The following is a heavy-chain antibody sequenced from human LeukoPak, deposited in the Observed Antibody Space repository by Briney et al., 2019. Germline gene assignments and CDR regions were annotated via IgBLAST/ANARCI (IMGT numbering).Heavy chain of an antibody. CDR2: IYSGGST. D-gene: IGHD6-19*01. Sequence: GGSLRLSCAASGFTVSSNYMSWVRQAPGKGLEWVAVIYSGGSTYYADSVKGRFTISRDNSKNTLYLQMNSLRAEDTAVYHCARLDSSGWYSDYWGQEPWSPSPQ. V-gene: IGHV3-53*01. CDR3: ARLDSSGWYSDY. J-gene: IGHJ4*01. CDR1: GFTVSSNY.